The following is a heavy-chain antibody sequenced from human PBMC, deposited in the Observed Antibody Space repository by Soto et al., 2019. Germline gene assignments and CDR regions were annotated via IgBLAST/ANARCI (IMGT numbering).Heavy chain of an antibody. D-gene: IGHD2-8*01. CDR3: APLRGYCTNGVCYGDAFDI. CDR1: GGSISSSSYY. J-gene: IGHJ3*02. CDR2: IYYSGST. V-gene: IGHV4-39*01. Sequence: QLQLQESGPGLVKPSETLSLTCTVSGGSISSSSYYWGWIRQPPGKGLEWIGSIYYSGSTYYNPSLKSRVTISVDTSKNQFSLKLSSVTAADTAVYYCAPLRGYCTNGVCYGDAFDIWGQGTMVTVSS.